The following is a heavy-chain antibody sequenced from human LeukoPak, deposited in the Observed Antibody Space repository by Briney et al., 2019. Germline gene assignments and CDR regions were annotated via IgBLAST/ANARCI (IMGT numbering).Heavy chain of an antibody. CDR2: TNYRSKWYN. Sequence: SQTLSLTCAISGDSVSSNSAAWNSIRQSPWRGLEWLGRTNYRSKWYNDYAVSVKSRITINPDTSKNQFSLQLNTVTPEDTAVYYCASSMNSYSSSWYYFDYWGQGTLVTVSS. D-gene: IGHD6-13*01. CDR3: ASSMNSYSSSWYYFDY. CDR1: GDSVSSNSAA. V-gene: IGHV6-1*01. J-gene: IGHJ4*02.